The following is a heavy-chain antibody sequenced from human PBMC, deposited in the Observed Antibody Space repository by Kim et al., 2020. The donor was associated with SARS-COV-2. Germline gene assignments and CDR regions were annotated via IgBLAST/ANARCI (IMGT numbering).Heavy chain of an antibody. CDR3: ARDRSSSSDDDFDI. Sequence: KVRFTISRENSKTPLYLQMNSLRAEDTAVYSCARDRSSSSDDDFDIWGQGTMVTVSS. D-gene: IGHD6-6*01. J-gene: IGHJ3*02. V-gene: IGHV3-30*07.